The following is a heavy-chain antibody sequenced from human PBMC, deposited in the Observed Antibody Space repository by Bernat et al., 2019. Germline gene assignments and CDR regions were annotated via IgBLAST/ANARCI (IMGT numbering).Heavy chain of an antibody. CDR2: INHSGST. Sequence: QVQLQQWGAGLLKPSETLSLTCAVYGGSFSGYYWSWIRQPPGKGLEWIGEINHSGSTNYNPALKSRFTISVDTSKNQFSLKLSSVTAADTAVYYCARGGSNKSGQGHYFDYCGPGPLATVSS. CDR3: ARGGSNKSGQGHYFDY. D-gene: IGHD1/OR15-1a*01. V-gene: IGHV4-34*01. CDR1: GGSFSGYY. J-gene: IGHJ4*02.